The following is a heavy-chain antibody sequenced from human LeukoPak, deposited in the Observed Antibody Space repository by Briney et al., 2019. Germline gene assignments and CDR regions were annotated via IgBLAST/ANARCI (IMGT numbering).Heavy chain of an antibody. V-gene: IGHV3-48*03. Sequence: GGSLRLSCAASGWTFSSYEMSWVRQAPGKGLEWVAYINRSGSTIYYAASVKGRFTISRDNAKNSLYLQMNSLRAEDTAVYYCAREPLGVVVVVAATGYFDYWGQGTLVTVSS. CDR3: AREPLGVVVVVAATGYFDY. CDR1: GWTFSSYE. CDR2: INRSGSTI. J-gene: IGHJ4*02. D-gene: IGHD2-15*01.